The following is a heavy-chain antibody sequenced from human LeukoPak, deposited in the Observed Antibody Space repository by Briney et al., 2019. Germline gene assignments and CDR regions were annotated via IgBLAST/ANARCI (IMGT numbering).Heavy chain of an antibody. Sequence: SETLSLTCAVYGGSFSGYYWSWIRQPPGRGLEWIGEINHSGSTNYNPSLKSRVTISVDTSKNQFSLKLSSVTAADTAVYYCAGGHPVLRYFDWSPGGDYWGQGTLVTVSS. D-gene: IGHD3-9*01. J-gene: IGHJ4*02. V-gene: IGHV4-34*01. CDR1: GGSFSGYY. CDR3: AGGHPVLRYFDWSPGGDY. CDR2: INHSGST.